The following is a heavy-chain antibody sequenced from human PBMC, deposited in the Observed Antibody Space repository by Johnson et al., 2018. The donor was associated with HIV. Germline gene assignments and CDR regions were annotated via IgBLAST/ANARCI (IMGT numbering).Heavy chain of an antibody. D-gene: IGHD1/OR15-1a*01. V-gene: IGHV3-38-3*01. CDR2: ISGGST. CDR1: GFTVSSNE. CDR3: AKAKYTGTYLDTFDI. Sequence: VQLVESGGGVVRPGGSLRLSCAASGFTVSSNELSWVRQAPGKGLEWVSSISGGSTYYADSVKGRFTSSRDNSKNTLSRQMSSMRAEDTAWYFCAKAKYTGTYLDTFDIWGQGIVVTVSS. J-gene: IGHJ3*02.